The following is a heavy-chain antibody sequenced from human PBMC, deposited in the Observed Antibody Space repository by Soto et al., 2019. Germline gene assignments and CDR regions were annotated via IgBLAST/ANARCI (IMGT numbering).Heavy chain of an antibody. V-gene: IGHV1-3*01. J-gene: IGHJ4*02. CDR2: NNCGSGNT. CDR3: ASGYTSGWTFDF. D-gene: IGHD6-19*01. CDR1: GYNFTTYV. Sequence: QVQLVQSGAELKQPGASASVSCKASGYNFTTYVVYWLRQAPGQGPEWMGWNNCGSGNTVYSQKFQGRVTFTRDTSARTAYMDLNSVTSGDTAVYYCASGYTSGWTFDFWGRGTLVTVSS.